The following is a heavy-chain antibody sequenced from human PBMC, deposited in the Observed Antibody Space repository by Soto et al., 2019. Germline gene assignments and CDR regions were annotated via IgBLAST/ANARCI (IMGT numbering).Heavy chain of an antibody. CDR2: ITSDGKSK. V-gene: IGHV3-74*01. CDR1: GFNFSNHL. Sequence: PGGSLRLSCAASGFNFSNHLMHWVRQRPAEGLVWVSRITSDGKSKAYAESVKGRFAISRDNAKNTLYLQMNGLTAEDTAVYYCARESGDWPLNWFDPWGQGTMVTV. J-gene: IGHJ5*02. CDR3: ARESGDWPLNWFDP. D-gene: IGHD2-21*02.